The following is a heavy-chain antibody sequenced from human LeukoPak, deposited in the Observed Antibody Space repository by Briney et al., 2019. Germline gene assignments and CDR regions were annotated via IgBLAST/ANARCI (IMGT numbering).Heavy chain of an antibody. D-gene: IGHD3-22*01. CDR1: GYTFTGYY. CDR2: INPNTGGT. J-gene: IGHJ5*02. Sequence: LGASVKVSCKASGYTFTGYYIHWVRQTAGQGLECMGWINPNTGGTNYVQKFQDRVTMTRDTPISTAYMELSGLTSDDTAVYYCARVARGRDSSGYYWSWFDPWGQGTLVTVSS. CDR3: ARVARGRDSSGYYWSWFDP. V-gene: IGHV1-2*03.